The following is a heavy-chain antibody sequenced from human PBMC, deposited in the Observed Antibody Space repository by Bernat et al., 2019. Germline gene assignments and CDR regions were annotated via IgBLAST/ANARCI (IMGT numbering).Heavy chain of an antibody. Sequence: QVQLVQSGAEVKKPGSSVKVSCKASGGTFSSYTISWVRQAPGQGLEWMGRIIPILGIANYAQKFQGRVTITADKSTSTAYMELSSLRSEDTAVYYCAREGQQHRAGYFDYWGQGTLVTVSS. CDR1: GGTFSSYT. J-gene: IGHJ4*02. V-gene: IGHV1-69*08. D-gene: IGHD6-13*01. CDR3: AREGQQHRAGYFDY. CDR2: IIPILGIA.